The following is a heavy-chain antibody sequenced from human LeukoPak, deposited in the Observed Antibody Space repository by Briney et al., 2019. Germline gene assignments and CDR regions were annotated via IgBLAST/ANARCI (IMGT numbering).Heavy chain of an antibody. J-gene: IGHJ4*02. Sequence: GGSLRLSCAASGFTFDDYAMHWVRQAPGKGLEWVSGISWNNNDIDYADSVKGRFAISRDNAKNSLYLQMNSLRAEDTALYYCAKGGAGYYGSGSYYPFDYWGQGILVTVSS. V-gene: IGHV3-9*01. D-gene: IGHD3-10*01. CDR2: ISWNNNDI. CDR1: GFTFDDYA. CDR3: AKGGAGYYGSGSYYPFDY.